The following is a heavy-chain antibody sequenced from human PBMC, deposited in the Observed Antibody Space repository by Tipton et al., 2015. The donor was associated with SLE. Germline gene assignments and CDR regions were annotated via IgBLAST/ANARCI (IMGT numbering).Heavy chain of an antibody. CDR3: ARDGSRIAAAGHFDY. J-gene: IGHJ4*02. Sequence: SLRLSCAASGFTFSSYWMSWVRQAPGKGLEWVANIKQDGSEKYYVDSVKGRFTISRDNAKNSLYLQMNSLRAEDTAVYYCARDGSRIAAAGHFDYWGQGTLVTVSS. D-gene: IGHD6-13*01. V-gene: IGHV3-7*01. CDR2: IKQDGSEK. CDR1: GFTFSSYW.